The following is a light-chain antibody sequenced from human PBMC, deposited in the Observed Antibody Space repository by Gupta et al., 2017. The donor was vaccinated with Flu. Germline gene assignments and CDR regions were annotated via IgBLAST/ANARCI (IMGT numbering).Light chain of an antibody. Sequence: SITISCTGTSSDVGAYNYVAWYQQHPGKALKLIISEVSKRPSGVSYRFSGSKSGNTASLTISGLQPEDEADYYCSSYTSSITLIFGGGTKLTVL. CDR2: EVS. CDR1: SSDVGAYNY. J-gene: IGLJ2*01. V-gene: IGLV2-14*01. CDR3: SSYTSSITLI.